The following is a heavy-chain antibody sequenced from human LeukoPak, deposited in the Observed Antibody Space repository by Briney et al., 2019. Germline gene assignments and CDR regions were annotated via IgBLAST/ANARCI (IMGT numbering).Heavy chain of an antibody. CDR1: GFTFSSYW. CDR3: ARETMVRGGMGY. J-gene: IGHJ4*02. CDR2: INSDGSST. Sequence: GGSLRLSCAASGFTFSSYWMHWVRRAPGKGLVWVSHINSDGSSTSYADSVKGQFTSPRDNAKNTLYLQMNSLRAEDTAVYYCARETMVRGGMGYWGQGTLVTVSS. V-gene: IGHV3-74*01. D-gene: IGHD3-10*01.